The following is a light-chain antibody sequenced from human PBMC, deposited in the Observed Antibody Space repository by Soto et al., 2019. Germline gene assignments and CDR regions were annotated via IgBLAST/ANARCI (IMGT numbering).Light chain of an antibody. V-gene: IGKV3D-15*01. J-gene: IGKJ4*01. CDR3: QQYNNWPPLT. CDR1: QSVSSN. Sequence: EIVMTQSTATLSVSPGERATLSCRASQSVSSNLAWYQQKPGQAPRLLIYGTYIRATGIPARFSGSGSGTEFTLTISSLQSEDFAVYYCQQYNNWPPLTFGGGTKVEIK. CDR2: GTY.